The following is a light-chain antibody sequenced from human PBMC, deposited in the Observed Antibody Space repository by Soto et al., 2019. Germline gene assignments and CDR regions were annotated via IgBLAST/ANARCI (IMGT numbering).Light chain of an antibody. CDR3: QQRSNWLIT. J-gene: IGKJ5*01. CDR2: DAS. Sequence: EIVMTQSPATLSVSPGERATLSCRASQNIRTNLAWYQQKPGQAPRLLIYDASNRATGIPARFSGSGSGTDFTLTISSLEPEDFAVYYCQQRSNWLITFGQGTRLEIK. CDR1: QNIRTN. V-gene: IGKV3-11*01.